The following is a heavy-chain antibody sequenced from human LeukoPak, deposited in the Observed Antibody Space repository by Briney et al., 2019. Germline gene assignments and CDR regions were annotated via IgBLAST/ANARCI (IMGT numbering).Heavy chain of an antibody. D-gene: IGHD3-10*01. CDR1: GTTFSNAW. CDR3: TTLPEESFPYDY. V-gene: IGHV3-15*01. J-gene: IGHJ4*02. CDR2: IKSKTDGGTT. Sequence: GGSLRLSCAASGTTFSNAWMSWVRQAPGKGLEWVSRIKSKTDGGTTDYAAPVKGRFTISRDDSKNTLYLQMNSLKTEDTAVYYCTTLPEESFPYDYWGQGTLVTVSS.